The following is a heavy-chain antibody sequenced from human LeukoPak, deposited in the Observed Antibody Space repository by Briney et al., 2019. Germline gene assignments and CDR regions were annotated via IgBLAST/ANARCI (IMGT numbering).Heavy chain of an antibody. D-gene: IGHD3-3*01. V-gene: IGHV4-34*01. J-gene: IGHJ5*02. CDR1: GGSFSGYY. CDR3: ARRAGFLEWLYPFDP. Sequence: PSETLSLTCAVYGGSFSGYYWSWIRQPPGKGLEWIGEINHSGSTNYNPSLKSRVTISVDTSKNQFSLKLSSVTAADTAVYYCARRAGFLEWLYPFDPWGQGTLVTVSS. CDR2: INHSGST.